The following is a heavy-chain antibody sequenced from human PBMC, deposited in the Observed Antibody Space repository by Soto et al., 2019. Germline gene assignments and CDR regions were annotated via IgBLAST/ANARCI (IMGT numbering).Heavy chain of an antibody. J-gene: IGHJ3*02. Sequence: GASVKVSCKASGYTFTSYGISWVRQAPGQGLEWMGWISAYNGNTNYAQKLQGRVTMTTDTSTSTAYMELRSLRSDDTAVYYCARDMTNLEYDILTGPDAFDIWGQGTMVTVSS. V-gene: IGHV1-18*01. CDR3: ARDMTNLEYDILTGPDAFDI. CDR2: ISAYNGNT. CDR1: GYTFTSYG. D-gene: IGHD3-9*01.